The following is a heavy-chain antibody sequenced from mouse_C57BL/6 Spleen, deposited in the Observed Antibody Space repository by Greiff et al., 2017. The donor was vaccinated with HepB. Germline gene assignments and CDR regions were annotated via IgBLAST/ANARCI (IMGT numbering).Heavy chain of an antibody. CDR2: IDPSDSYT. J-gene: IGHJ2*01. Sequence: VQLQQSGAELVMPGASVKLSCKASGYTFTSYWMHWVKQRPGQGLEWIGEIDPSDSYTNYNQKFKGKSTLTVDKSSSTAYMQLSSLTSEDSAVYYCARPASPGYFDYWGQGTTLTVSS. V-gene: IGHV1-69*01. CDR3: ARPASPGYFDY. CDR1: GYTFTSYW.